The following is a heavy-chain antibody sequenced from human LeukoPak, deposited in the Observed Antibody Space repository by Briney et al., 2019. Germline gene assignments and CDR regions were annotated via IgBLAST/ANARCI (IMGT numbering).Heavy chain of an antibody. CDR3: ARDPGGYDYYYYGMDV. D-gene: IGHD5-12*01. CDR2: IYYSGST. V-gene: IGHV4-31*03. J-gene: IGHJ6*02. CDR1: GGSISSGGYY. Sequence: SETLSLTCTVSGGSISSGGYYWSWIRQHPGKGLGWIGYIYYSGSTYYNPSLKSRVTISVDTSKNQFSLKLSSVTAADTAVYYCARDPGGYDYYYYGMDVWGQGTTVTVSS.